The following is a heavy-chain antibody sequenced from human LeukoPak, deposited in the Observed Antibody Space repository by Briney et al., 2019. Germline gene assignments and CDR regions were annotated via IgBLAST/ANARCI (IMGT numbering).Heavy chain of an antibody. V-gene: IGHV4-39*07. CDR1: GGSISSSTLY. D-gene: IGHD6-13*01. J-gene: IGHJ4*02. Sequence: SETLSLTCTVSGGSISSSTLYWGWIRQPPGKGLEWIGSIYYSGSAYYNPSLKSRVTISVDTSKNQFSLKLSSVTAADTAVYYCARTAAGKDYYLDYWGQGTLVTVSS. CDR2: IYYSGSA. CDR3: ARTAAGKDYYLDY.